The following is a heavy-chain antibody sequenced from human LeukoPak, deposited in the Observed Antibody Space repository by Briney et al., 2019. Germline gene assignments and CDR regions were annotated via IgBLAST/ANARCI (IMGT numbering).Heavy chain of an antibody. Sequence: SETLSLACTVSGGSISSYYWSWIRQPPGKGLEWIGYIYYSGSTNYNPSLKSRVTISVDTSKNQFSLKLSSVTAADTAVYYCARDKCSIFGVEDVWGKGTTVTVSS. CDR3: ARDKCSIFGVEDV. V-gene: IGHV4-59*12. J-gene: IGHJ6*04. CDR2: IYYSGST. CDR1: GGSISSYY. D-gene: IGHD3-3*01.